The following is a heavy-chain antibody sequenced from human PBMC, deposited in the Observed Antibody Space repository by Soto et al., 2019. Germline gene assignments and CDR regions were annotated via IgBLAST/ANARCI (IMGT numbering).Heavy chain of an antibody. CDR3: ARERGGIAARNWYFDL. CDR1: GGTFSSYA. CDR2: IIPIFGTA. V-gene: IGHV1-69*01. Sequence: QVQLVQSGAEVKKPGSSVKVSCKASGGTFSSYAISWVRQAPGQGLEWMGGIIPIFGTANYAQKFRGRVTITADESTSTAYMELSSLRSEDTAVYYCARERGGIAARNWYFDLWGRGTLVTVSS. D-gene: IGHD6-6*01. J-gene: IGHJ2*01.